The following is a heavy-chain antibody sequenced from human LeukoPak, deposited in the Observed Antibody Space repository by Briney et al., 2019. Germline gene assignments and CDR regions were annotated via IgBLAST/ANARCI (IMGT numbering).Heavy chain of an antibody. CDR1: GGSFGGYY. CDR3: ARVASDYGGNSVWFDP. Sequence: PSETLSLTCAVYGGSFGGYYWSWIRQPPGKGLEWIGEINHSGSTNYNPSLKSRVTISVDTSKNQFSLKLSSVTAADTAVYYCARVASDYGGNSVWFDPWGQGTLVTVSS. V-gene: IGHV4-34*01. J-gene: IGHJ5*02. CDR2: INHSGST. D-gene: IGHD4-23*01.